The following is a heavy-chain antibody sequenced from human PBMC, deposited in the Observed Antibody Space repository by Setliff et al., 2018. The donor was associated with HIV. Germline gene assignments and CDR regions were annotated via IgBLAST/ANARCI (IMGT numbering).Heavy chain of an antibody. CDR3: ARDWRHGYDLSFDY. J-gene: IGHJ4*02. CDR1: GLPFYNYW. Sequence: GSLRLSCVASGLPFYNYWMTWLRRAPGRGLEWVANIKQDGSDMHYVDSVKGRFTISRDNAKNSLYLQMNSLRAEDTAMYYCARDWRHGYDLSFDYWGQGTLVTVSS. V-gene: IGHV3-7*01. CDR2: IKQDGSDM. D-gene: IGHD5-12*01.